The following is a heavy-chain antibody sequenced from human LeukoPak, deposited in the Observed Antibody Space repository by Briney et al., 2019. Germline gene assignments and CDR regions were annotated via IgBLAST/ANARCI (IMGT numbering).Heavy chain of an antibody. CDR2: ISGSGGST. J-gene: IGHJ6*02. Sequence: PRGSLRLSCAASGFTFSSYAMSWVRQAPGKGLEWVSAISGSGGSTYYTASVKGRFTISRDTSKSTLYLQMNSLRAEDTAVYYCAKDPLLHDILTGYYNVDYYYGMDVWGQGTTVTVSS. D-gene: IGHD3-9*01. CDR3: AKDPLLHDILTGYYNVDYYYGMDV. V-gene: IGHV3-23*01. CDR1: GFTFSSYA.